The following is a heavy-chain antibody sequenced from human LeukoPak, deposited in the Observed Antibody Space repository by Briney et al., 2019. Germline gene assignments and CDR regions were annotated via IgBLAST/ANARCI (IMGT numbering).Heavy chain of an antibody. V-gene: IGHV3-15*01. CDR3: TTIVGATPRGYYYYYMDV. J-gene: IGHJ6*03. CDR2: IKSKTDGGTT. Sequence: GGSLRLSCAASGSTFSNAWMSWVRQAPGKGLEWVGRIKSKTDGGTTDYAAPVKGRFTISRDDSKNTLYLQMNSLKTEDTAVYYCTTIVGATPRGYYYYYMDVWGKGTTVTVSS. D-gene: IGHD1-26*01. CDR1: GSTFSNAW.